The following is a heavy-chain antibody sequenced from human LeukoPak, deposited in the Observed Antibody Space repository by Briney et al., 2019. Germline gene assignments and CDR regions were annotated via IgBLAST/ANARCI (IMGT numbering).Heavy chain of an antibody. D-gene: IGHD3-10*01. CDR3: ARESVVRGVINGMDV. J-gene: IGHJ6*02. CDR1: GFTFSTNY. V-gene: IGHV3-66*01. CDR2: VYSGGTT. Sequence: PGGSLRLSCAASGFTFSTNYLSWVRQAPGKGLEWVSVVYSGGTTYHADSVKGRFTISRDNSKNTMYLQMNSLRADDTAVYYCARESVVRGVINGMDVWGQGTMVTVSS.